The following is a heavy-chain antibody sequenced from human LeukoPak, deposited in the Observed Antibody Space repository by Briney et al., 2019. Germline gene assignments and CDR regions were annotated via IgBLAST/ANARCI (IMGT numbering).Heavy chain of an antibody. CDR2: IYYSGST. V-gene: IGHV4-59*01. Sequence: SSETLSLTCTVSGGSISSYYWSWIRQPPGKGLEWIGYIYYSGSTDYNPSLKSRVTISVDTSKNQFSLKLSSVTAADTAVYYCARHIPDYYDSSGYYRRGDAFDIWGQGTMVTVS. D-gene: IGHD3-22*01. CDR1: GGSISSYY. CDR3: ARHIPDYYDSSGYYRRGDAFDI. J-gene: IGHJ3*02.